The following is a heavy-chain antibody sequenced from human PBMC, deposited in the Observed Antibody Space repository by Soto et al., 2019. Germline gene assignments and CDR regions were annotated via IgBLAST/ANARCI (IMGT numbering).Heavy chain of an antibody. J-gene: IGHJ4*02. CDR2: IYYSGST. V-gene: IGHV4-39*01. D-gene: IGHD3-3*01. CDR1: GGSISSSSYY. Sequence: PSETLSLTCTVSGGSISSSSYYWGWIRQPPGKGLEWIGSIYYSGSTYYNPSLKSRVTISVDTSKNQFSLKLSSVTAADTAVYYCARFYYDFWSTGRKYFDYWGQGTLVTVSS. CDR3: ARFYYDFWSTGRKYFDY.